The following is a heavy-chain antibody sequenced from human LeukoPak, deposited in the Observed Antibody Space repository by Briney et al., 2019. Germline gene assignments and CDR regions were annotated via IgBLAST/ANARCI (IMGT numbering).Heavy chain of an antibody. V-gene: IGHV1-69*06. CDR1: GGTFISYA. Sequence: SVKVSCKASGGTFISYAISWVRQAPGQGLEWMGGIIPIIGTANYAQKFQGRVTITADKSASTAYMELSSLRSEDTAVYYCARSREGYCSGGSCYSLDYWGQGTLVAVSS. CDR3: ARSREGYCSGGSCYSLDY. CDR2: IIPIIGTA. D-gene: IGHD2-15*01. J-gene: IGHJ4*02.